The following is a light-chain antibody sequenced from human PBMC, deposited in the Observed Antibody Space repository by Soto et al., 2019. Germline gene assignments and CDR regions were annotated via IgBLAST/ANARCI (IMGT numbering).Light chain of an antibody. V-gene: IGLV2-14*01. J-gene: IGLJ1*01. CDR3: SSYTSSYIYV. Sequence: QSVLTQPASVSGSPGQSITISCTGSSSDVGGYNYVSWYQQYPGKAPSLMIYEVSNGPSGVSDRFSGSKSGNTASLTISGLQAEDEADYYCSSYTSSYIYVFGTGTKVTVL. CDR2: EVS. CDR1: SSDVGGYNY.